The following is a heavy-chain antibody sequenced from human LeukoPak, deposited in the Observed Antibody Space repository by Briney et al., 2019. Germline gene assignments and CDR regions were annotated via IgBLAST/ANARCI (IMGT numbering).Heavy chain of an antibody. CDR3: ANSPARAQDV. Sequence: GGSLRLSCAASGFSFSSYAMTWVRQAPGKGLEWVSAISGSGGSTYDADSVKGRFTISRDNSKNTLYLQMNSPRAEDTAVYYCANSPARAQDVWGQGTTVTVSS. J-gene: IGHJ6*02. CDR1: GFSFSSYA. CDR2: ISGSGGST. V-gene: IGHV3-23*01.